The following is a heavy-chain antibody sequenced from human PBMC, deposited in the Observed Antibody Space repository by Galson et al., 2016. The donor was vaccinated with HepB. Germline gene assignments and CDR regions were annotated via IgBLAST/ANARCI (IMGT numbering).Heavy chain of an antibody. CDR1: GFTFTDYY. Sequence: SLRLSCAPSGFTFTDYYMTWIRQPPGKGLEWVSYISDSGSRIGYADSVKGRFTISRDNVKNSLYLQMNSLRAEDTAVYYCARGASESDYWGQGTLVTVSS. CDR2: ISDSGSRI. V-gene: IGHV3-11*01. J-gene: IGHJ4*02. D-gene: IGHD5-24*01. CDR3: ARGASESDY.